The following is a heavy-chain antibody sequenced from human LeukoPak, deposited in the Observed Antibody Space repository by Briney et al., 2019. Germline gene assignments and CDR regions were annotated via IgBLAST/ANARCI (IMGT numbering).Heavy chain of an antibody. D-gene: IGHD3-10*01. Sequence: SVKVTCKASGRTLSSYAISWVRQAPGQGLECIGRIIPILDIATVAQKFQGRVTITADKSTSTAYMELSSLSSEDTAVYYCARDQGVTDPPPYGLDVWGQGTTVTVSS. J-gene: IGHJ6*02. CDR1: GRTLSSYA. CDR3: ARDQGVTDPPPYGLDV. V-gene: IGHV1-69*04. CDR2: IIPILDIA.